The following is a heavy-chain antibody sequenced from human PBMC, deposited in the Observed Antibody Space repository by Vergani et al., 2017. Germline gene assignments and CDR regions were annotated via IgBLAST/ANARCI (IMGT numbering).Heavy chain of an antibody. V-gene: IGHV3-48*01. CDR2: ISTTSSTI. D-gene: IGHD1-26*01. J-gene: IGHJ4*02. CDR3: SSLLSGNYVFDN. Sequence: VQLVESGGGVVQPGGSLRLSCAASGFSFGSYGMHWVRQSPGKGLEWVSYISTTSSTIYYADSVKGRFTISRDNAKNSLYLQMNSLRAEDTALYYCSSLLSGNYVFDNGGQGTLVTVSS. CDR1: GFSFGSYG.